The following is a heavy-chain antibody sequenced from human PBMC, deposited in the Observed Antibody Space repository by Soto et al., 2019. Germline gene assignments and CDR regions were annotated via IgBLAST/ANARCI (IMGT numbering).Heavy chain of an antibody. CDR3: ARSGDLNYGDYYFDY. Sequence: SETLSLTCTVSGGSISSSSYYWGWIRQPPGKGLEWIGSIYYSGSTYYNPSLKSRVTISVDTSKNQFSLKLSSVTAADTAVYYCARSGDLNYGDYYFDYWGQGTLVTVSS. D-gene: IGHD4-17*01. J-gene: IGHJ4*02. V-gene: IGHV4-39*01. CDR2: IYYSGST. CDR1: GGSISSSSYY.